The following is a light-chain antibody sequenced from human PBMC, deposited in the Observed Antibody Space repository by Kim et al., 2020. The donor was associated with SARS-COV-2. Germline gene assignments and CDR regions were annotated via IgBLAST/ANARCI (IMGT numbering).Light chain of an antibody. CDR2: DSN. J-gene: IGLJ1*01. CDR3: ATWDGSLTGFV. Sequence: QSVLTQPPSASGTPGQRVTISCSGSSSNIGINVVNWYQQLPGTAPKLLIYDSNQRPSGVPDRFSGSKSGTSASLAISGLQSEDEADYFCATWDGSLTGFVLGTGTKVTVL. CDR1: SSNIGINV. V-gene: IGLV1-44*01.